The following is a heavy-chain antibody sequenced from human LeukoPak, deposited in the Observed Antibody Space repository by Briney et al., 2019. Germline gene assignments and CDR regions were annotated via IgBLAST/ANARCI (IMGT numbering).Heavy chain of an antibody. Sequence: ASVRVSCTASGYTFTSYDINWVRQAPGQGLEWMGWMNPNSGNTGYAQKFQGRVTMTRNTSISTAYMELSSLRSEDTAVYYCARPKDYYYYYCMDVWGQGTTVTVSS. V-gene: IGHV1-8*01. CDR3: ARPKDYYYYYCMDV. J-gene: IGHJ6*02. CDR1: GYTFTSYD. CDR2: MNPNSGNT.